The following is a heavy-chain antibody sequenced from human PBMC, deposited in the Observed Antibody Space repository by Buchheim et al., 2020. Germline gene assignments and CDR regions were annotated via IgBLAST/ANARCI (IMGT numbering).Heavy chain of an antibody. CDR2: ISSSGSTI. J-gene: IGHJ6*02. CDR3: ARTGYSSSWYERYYYYGMDV. V-gene: IGHV3-48*03. CDR1: GFTFSSYE. Sequence: EVQLVESGGGLVQPGGSLRLSCAASGFTFSSYEMNWVRQAPGKGLEWVSYISSSGSTIYYADSVKSRFTISRDNAKNSLYLQMNSLRAEDTAVYYCARTGYSSSWYERYYYYGMDVWGQGT. D-gene: IGHD6-13*01.